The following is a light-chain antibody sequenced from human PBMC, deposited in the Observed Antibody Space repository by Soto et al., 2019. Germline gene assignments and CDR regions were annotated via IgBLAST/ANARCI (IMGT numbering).Light chain of an antibody. CDR3: QQYDSYSSGP. V-gene: IGKV1-5*01. CDR1: QTINSC. Sequence: DIQMTQSPSTLSASVGDRVTITCRASQTINSCLAWYQQKPGKAPKVLIFDASSLKTGVPSRFSGSGSGTEFTLTISNLQPNDFATCAGQQYDSYSSGPFDQGTKVEIK. CDR2: DAS. J-gene: IGKJ1*01.